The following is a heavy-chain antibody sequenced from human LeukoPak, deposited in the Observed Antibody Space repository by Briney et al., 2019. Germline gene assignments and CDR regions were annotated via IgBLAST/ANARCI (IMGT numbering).Heavy chain of an antibody. V-gene: IGHV4-34*01. CDR3: ARQRIIAARPNWFDP. D-gene: IGHD6-6*01. Sequence: SETLSLTCAVYGGSFSGYYWSWIRQPPGKGLEWIGEINHSGSTNYNPSLKSRVTISVDTSKNQFSLKLSSVTAADTAVYYCARQRIIAARPNWFDPWGQGTLVTVSS. J-gene: IGHJ5*02. CDR1: GGSFSGYY. CDR2: INHSGST.